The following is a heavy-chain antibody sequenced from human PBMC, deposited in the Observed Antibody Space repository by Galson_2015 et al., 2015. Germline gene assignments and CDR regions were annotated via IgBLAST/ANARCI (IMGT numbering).Heavy chain of an antibody. D-gene: IGHD2-2*01. V-gene: IGHV5-51*01. CDR3: ASIVVVPAAYAFDI. J-gene: IGHJ3*02. CDR2: GDSDT. Sequence: GDSDTRYSPSFQGQVTISADKSISTAYLQWSSLKASDTAMYYCASIVVVPAAYAFDIWGQGTMVTVSS.